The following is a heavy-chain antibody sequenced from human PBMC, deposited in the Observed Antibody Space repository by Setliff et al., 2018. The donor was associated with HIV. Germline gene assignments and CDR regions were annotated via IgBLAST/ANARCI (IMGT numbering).Heavy chain of an antibody. D-gene: IGHD5-18*01. V-gene: IGHV4-34*01. Sequence: SETLSLTCAVYGGSFSAYYWSWIRQPPGKGLEWIGEINHSGSTNYNPSLKTRVTIMVDTSKNQFSLKLGSVTAADTAVYYCAREWSYGAFDTFDVWVQGTMVTVSS. CDR3: AREWSYGAFDTFDV. CDR2: INHSGST. J-gene: IGHJ3*01. CDR1: GGSFSAYY.